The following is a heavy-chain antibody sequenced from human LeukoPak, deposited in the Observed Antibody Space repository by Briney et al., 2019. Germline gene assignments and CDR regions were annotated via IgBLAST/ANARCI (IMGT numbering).Heavy chain of an antibody. CDR2: IIPIFGTA. CDR1: GYTFTSYA. CDR3: ARDRGEYSSSSEAFDI. J-gene: IGHJ3*02. D-gene: IGHD6-6*01. V-gene: IGHV1-69*05. Sequence: ASVKVSCKASGYTFTSYAISWVRHAPGQGLEWMGGIIPIFGTANYAQKFQGRVTITTDESTSTAYMELSSLRSEDTAVYYCARDRGEYSSSSEAFDIWGQGTMVTVSS.